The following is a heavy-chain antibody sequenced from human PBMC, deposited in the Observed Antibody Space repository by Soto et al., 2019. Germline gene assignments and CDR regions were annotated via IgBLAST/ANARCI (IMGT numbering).Heavy chain of an antibody. CDR1: GFTFSDYY. J-gene: IGHJ5*02. CDR2: ISSSGSTI. D-gene: IGHD3-3*01. Sequence: QVQLVESGGGLVKPGGSPRLSCAASGFTFSDYYMSWIRQAPGKGLEWVSYISSSGSTIYYADSVKGRFTTSRDNAKNSLYLQMNSLRAEDTAVYYCARDRNYDFWSGYPNWFDPWGQGTLVTVSS. CDR3: ARDRNYDFWSGYPNWFDP. V-gene: IGHV3-11*01.